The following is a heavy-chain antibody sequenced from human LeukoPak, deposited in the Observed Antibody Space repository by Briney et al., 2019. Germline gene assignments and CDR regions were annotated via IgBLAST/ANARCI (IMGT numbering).Heavy chain of an antibody. Sequence: SETLSLTCAVYGGSFSGYYWSGIRQPPGKGLEWIGEINHSGSTNYNPSLKSRVTISVDTSKNQFPLKLSSVTAADTAVYYCARGRSANYYGSGSYYYWGQGTLVTVSS. D-gene: IGHD3-10*01. CDR2: INHSGST. CDR3: ARGRSANYYGSGSYYY. V-gene: IGHV4-34*01. J-gene: IGHJ4*02. CDR1: GGSFSGYY.